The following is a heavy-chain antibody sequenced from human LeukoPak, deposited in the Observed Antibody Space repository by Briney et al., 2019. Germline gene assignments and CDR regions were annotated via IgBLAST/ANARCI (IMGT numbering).Heavy chain of an antibody. V-gene: IGHV4-61*02. J-gene: IGHJ4*02. CDR2: IYTSGST. CDR3: ARDGEMATIENYFDY. CDR1: GGSINSGSYY. Sequence: SETLSLTCTVSGGSINSGSYYWSWIRQPAGKGLEWIGRIYTSGSTNYSPSLKSRVTISVDTSKNQFSLKLSSVTAADTAVYYCARDGEMATIENYFDYWGQGALVTVSS. D-gene: IGHD5-24*01.